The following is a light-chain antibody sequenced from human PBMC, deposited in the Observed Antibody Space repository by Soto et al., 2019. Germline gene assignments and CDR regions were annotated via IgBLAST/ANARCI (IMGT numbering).Light chain of an antibody. CDR1: QNISKF. CDR2: VTS. J-gene: IGKJ1*01. CDR3: QQTYRRPGT. Sequence: DIQMTQSPSFLSASVGDRVTVTCRPSQNISKFLNWYQEKPGKPPKILIYVTSNLENGVPSRFNGSGSGTGFALTINGLQPEDFATYYCQQTYRRPGTFGRGTGV. V-gene: IGKV1-39*01.